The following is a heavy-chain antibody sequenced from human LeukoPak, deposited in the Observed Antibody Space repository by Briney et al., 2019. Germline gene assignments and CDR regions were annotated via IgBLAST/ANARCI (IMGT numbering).Heavy chain of an antibody. V-gene: IGHV3-23*01. D-gene: IGHD5-18*01. CDR2: ISGSGGST. J-gene: IGHJ6*02. CDR3: ARGTVDTAMANYYYYGMDV. CDR1: GFTFSSYA. Sequence: GGSLRLSCAASGFTFSSYAMSWVRQAPGKGLEWVSAISGSGGSTYYADSVKGRFTISRDNSKNTLYLQMNSLRAEDTAVYYCARGTVDTAMANYYYYGMDVWGQGTTVTVSS.